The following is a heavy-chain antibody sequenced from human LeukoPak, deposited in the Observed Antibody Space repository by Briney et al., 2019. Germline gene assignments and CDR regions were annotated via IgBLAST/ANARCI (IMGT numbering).Heavy chain of an antibody. CDR1: GYTFTGYY. CDR2: INPNSGGT. CDR3: ALTLTLYYFDY. Sequence: EASVKVSCKASGYTFTGYYMRWVRQAPGQGLEWMGWINPNSGGTNYAQKFQGRVTMTRDTSISTAYMELSRLRSDDTAVYYCALTLTLYYFDYWGQGTLVTVSS. J-gene: IGHJ4*02. V-gene: IGHV1-2*02.